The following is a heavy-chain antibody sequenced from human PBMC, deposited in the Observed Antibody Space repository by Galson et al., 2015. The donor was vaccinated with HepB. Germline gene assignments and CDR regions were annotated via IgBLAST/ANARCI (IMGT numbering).Heavy chain of an antibody. CDR3: ARASIAAAGLGGAFDI. V-gene: IGHV3-13*01. J-gene: IGHJ3*02. CDR1: GFTFSSYD. CDR2: IGTAGDT. Sequence: SLRLSCAASGFTFSSYDMHWVRQATGKGLEWVSAIGTAGDTYYPGSVKGRFTISRENAKNSLYLQMNSLRAGDTAVYYCARASIAAAGLGGAFDIWGQGTMVTVS. D-gene: IGHD6-13*01.